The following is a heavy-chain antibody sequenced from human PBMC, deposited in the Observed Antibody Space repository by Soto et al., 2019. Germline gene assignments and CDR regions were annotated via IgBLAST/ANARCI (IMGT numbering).Heavy chain of an antibody. Sequence: QVQLVQSGAEVRQPASSVKVSCKTSGATFSSYAITWVRQAPGQGLEWMGGIVPTVDTSTYAQKFQGRVPISAYXFTNTVYMELSSLRSDDTAVYYCVRVVAIPGYPDNWGQGTLVTVSS. CDR2: IVPTVDTS. V-gene: IGHV1-69*12. J-gene: IGHJ4*02. CDR1: GATFSSYA. D-gene: IGHD5-12*01. CDR3: VRVVAIPGYPDN.